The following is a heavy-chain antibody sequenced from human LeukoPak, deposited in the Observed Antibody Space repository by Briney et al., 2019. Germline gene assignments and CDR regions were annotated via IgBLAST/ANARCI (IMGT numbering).Heavy chain of an antibody. CDR2: IYTSGST. V-gene: IGHV4-4*07. CDR3: ARGRVYYGSGSYYPYYYYMDV. Sequence: SETLSLTCTVSGGSISSYYWSWIRQPAGKGLEWIGRIYTSGSTNYNPSLKSRVTMSVDTSKNQFSLKLSSVTAADTAVYYCARGRVYYGSGSYYPYYYYMDVWGKGTTVTISS. J-gene: IGHJ6*03. D-gene: IGHD3-10*01. CDR1: GGSISSYY.